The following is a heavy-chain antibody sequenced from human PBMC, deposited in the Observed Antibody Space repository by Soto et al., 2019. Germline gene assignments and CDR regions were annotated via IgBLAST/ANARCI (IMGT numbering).Heavy chain of an antibody. V-gene: IGHV3-74*01. Sequence: EVQLVESGGGLVQPGGSLRLTCAASGFTFITYWMHWIRQVPGKGLGWVSRINSDASHTYYADSVKGRFTISRDNAKNTLHLEMNSLRAEDTAVYYCVRDGHCITTGGYGNCFDPWGQGTLVTVSS. CDR1: GFTFITYW. CDR3: VRDGHCITTGGYGNCFDP. D-gene: IGHD3-22*01. J-gene: IGHJ5*02. CDR2: INSDASHT.